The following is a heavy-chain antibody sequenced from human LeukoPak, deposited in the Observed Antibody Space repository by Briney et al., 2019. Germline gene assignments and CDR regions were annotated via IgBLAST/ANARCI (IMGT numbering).Heavy chain of an antibody. D-gene: IGHD3-10*01. CDR2: IYYSGST. CDR1: GGSISSYY. V-gene: IGHV4-59*08. J-gene: IGHJ4*02. Sequence: SETLSLTCTASGGSISSYYWSWIRQPPGKGLEWIGYIYYSGSTNYNPSLKSRVTISVDTSKNQFSLKLSSVTAADTAVYFCARRATMVRGVILWGQGALVTVSS. CDR3: ARRATMVRGVIL.